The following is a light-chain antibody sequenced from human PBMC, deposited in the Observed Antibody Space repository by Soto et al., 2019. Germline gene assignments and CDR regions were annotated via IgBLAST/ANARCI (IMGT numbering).Light chain of an antibody. J-gene: IGLJ3*02. CDR3: SSYTTSATLV. Sequence: QSVLTQPRSVSGSPGQSVTISCTGTNSDVGGYEYVSWYQQHPGKAPRLIIYEVSNRPSGVSNRFSGSKSGNTASLTISGLQAEDEADYYCSSYTTSATLVFGGGTKVTVL. CDR1: NSDVGGYEY. V-gene: IGLV2-14*01. CDR2: EVS.